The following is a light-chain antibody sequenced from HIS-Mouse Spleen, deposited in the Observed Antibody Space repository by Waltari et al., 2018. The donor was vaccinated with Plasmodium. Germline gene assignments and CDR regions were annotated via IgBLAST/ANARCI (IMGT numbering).Light chain of an antibody. Sequence: SYELTQPLSVSVALGQTARITCGGNNIGSKNVPWYQQKPGQAPVLVIYRDSNRPPGIPERFSGSNSGNTATLTISRAQAGDEADYYCQVWDSSTVFGGGTKLTVL. CDR2: RDS. J-gene: IGLJ3*02. V-gene: IGLV3-9*01. CDR3: QVWDSSTV. CDR1: NIGSKN.